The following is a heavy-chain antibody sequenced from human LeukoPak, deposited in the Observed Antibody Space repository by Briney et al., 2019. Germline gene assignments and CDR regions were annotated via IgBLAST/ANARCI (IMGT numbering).Heavy chain of an antibody. D-gene: IGHD3-22*01. J-gene: IGHJ4*02. CDR1: GFTFSSYG. Sequence: GGSLRLSCAASGFTFSSYGMQWVRQAPGKGLEWVAVIWYDGSNKYYADSVKGRFTISRDNSKNTLYLQMNSLRAEDTAVYYCAKDLKRYYYDSSGNDYWGQGTLVTVSS. CDR2: IWYDGSNK. V-gene: IGHV3-33*06. CDR3: AKDLKRYYYDSSGNDY.